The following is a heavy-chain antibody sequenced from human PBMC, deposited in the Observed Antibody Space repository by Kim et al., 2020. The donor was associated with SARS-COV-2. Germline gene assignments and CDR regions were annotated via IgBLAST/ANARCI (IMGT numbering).Heavy chain of an antibody. Sequence: VRGRFTISRDNSQNTHYLTMNSLTTKDTALYYCAKDHYYYGSGTYSRFDYWGQGTLVTVSS. J-gene: IGHJ4*02. D-gene: IGHD3-10*01. V-gene: IGHV3-30*02. CDR3: AKDHYYYGSGTYSRFDY.